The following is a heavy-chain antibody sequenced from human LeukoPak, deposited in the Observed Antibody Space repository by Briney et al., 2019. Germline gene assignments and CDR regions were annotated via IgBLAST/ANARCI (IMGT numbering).Heavy chain of an antibody. Sequence: QPGGSLRLSCAASGSTFSSYGMHWVRQAPGKGLEWVAVIWYDGSNKYYADSVKGRFTISRDNSKNTLYLQMNSLRAEDTAVYYCARDRGYSREVGYYFDYWGQGTLVTVSS. CDR1: GSTFSSYG. D-gene: IGHD6-13*01. V-gene: IGHV3-33*01. CDR3: ARDRGYSREVGYYFDY. J-gene: IGHJ4*02. CDR2: IWYDGSNK.